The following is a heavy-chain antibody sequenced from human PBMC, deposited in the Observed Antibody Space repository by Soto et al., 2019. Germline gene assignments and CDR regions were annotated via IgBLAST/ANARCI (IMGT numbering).Heavy chain of an antibody. Sequence: GGSLRLSCAASGFTFSSYAMSWVRQAPGKGLEWVSAISGSGGSTYYADSVKGRFTISRDNSKNTLYLQMNSLRAEDTAVYYCAKVVGFLEWLSPPDYYYGMDVWGQGTTVTVS. CDR2: ISGSGGST. D-gene: IGHD3-3*02. CDR3: AKVVGFLEWLSPPDYYYGMDV. CDR1: GFTFSSYA. J-gene: IGHJ6*02. V-gene: IGHV3-23*01.